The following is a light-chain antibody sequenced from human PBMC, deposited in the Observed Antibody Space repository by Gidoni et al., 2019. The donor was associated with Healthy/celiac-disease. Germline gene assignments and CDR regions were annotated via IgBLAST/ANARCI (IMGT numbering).Light chain of an antibody. Sequence: EIVMTQSPATLSVSPGERATLSCRASQSVSSTLAWYQQKPGQAPRLLIYGASTRATGSAARFSGSGSGTEFTLTISSLQSEDFAVYYCQQYNNWPPVTFXXXTRLEIK. V-gene: IGKV3-15*01. CDR3: QQYNNWPPVT. J-gene: IGKJ5*01. CDR1: QSVSST. CDR2: GAS.